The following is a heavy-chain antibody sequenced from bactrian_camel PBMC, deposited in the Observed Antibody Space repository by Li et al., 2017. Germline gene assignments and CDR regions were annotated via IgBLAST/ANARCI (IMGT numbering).Heavy chain of an antibody. V-gene: IGHV3S1*01. J-gene: IGHJ4*01. Sequence: QLVESGGGSVQSGGSLRLSCAASGPAYSSYCMGWFRQAPGKEREGVSCSHRNDGKIWCADSVKGRFTISRDNAKNTLYLQLNSLKTEDTAMYYCAKDNFLYSPTDPYYAQGTQVTVS. CDR1: GPAYSSYC. CDR2: SHRNDGKI. D-gene: IGHD4*01.